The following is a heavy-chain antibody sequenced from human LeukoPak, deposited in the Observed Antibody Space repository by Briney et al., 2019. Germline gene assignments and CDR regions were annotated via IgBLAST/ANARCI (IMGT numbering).Heavy chain of an antibody. J-gene: IGHJ5*02. Sequence: SETLSLTCTVSGYSISSGYYWGWIRQPPGKGLEWIGSIYHSGRTFYNPSLKSRVTISVDTSKNQFSLKLTSVTAADTAVYYCARCPLRYSGYDVWFDPWGQGTLVTVSS. V-gene: IGHV4-38-2*02. CDR1: GYSISSGYY. CDR3: ARCPLRYSGYDVWFDP. D-gene: IGHD5-12*01. CDR2: IYHSGRT.